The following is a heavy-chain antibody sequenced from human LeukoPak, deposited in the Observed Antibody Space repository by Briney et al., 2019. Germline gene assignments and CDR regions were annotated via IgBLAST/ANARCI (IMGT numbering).Heavy chain of an antibody. CDR3: ARGTRITIFGVVSLWFDP. Sequence: ASVKVSCKASGYTFTGYYMHWVRQAPGQGLEWMGWISPNSGGTNYAQKFQGRVTMTRDTSISTAYMELSRLRSDDTAVYYCARGTRITIFGVVSLWFDPWGQGTLVTVSS. V-gene: IGHV1-2*02. CDR1: GYTFTGYY. J-gene: IGHJ5*02. CDR2: ISPNSGGT. D-gene: IGHD3-3*01.